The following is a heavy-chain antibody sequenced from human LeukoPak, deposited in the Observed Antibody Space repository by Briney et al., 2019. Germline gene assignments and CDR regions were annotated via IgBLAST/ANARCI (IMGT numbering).Heavy chain of an antibody. Sequence: GGSLRLSCAASGFTFNTYSMNWVRQAPGKGPEWVSHINYNSGTIYYADSVKGRFTISRDNVKNSLYLQMNSLRAEDTAVYYCARGRGYQLLINFQHWGQGTLVTVSS. CDR3: ARGRGYQLLINFQH. CDR1: GFTFNTYS. J-gene: IGHJ1*01. V-gene: IGHV3-48*01. CDR2: INYNSGTI. D-gene: IGHD2-2*01.